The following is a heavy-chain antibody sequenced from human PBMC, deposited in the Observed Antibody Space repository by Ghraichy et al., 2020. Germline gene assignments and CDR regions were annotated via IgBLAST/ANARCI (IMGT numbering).Heavy chain of an antibody. Sequence: SETLSLTCTDSGGSISSSSYYWGWIRQPPGKGLEWIGSIYFSGSTYYNPSLKSRVTISVDTSKNQFYLKLSSVTAADTAVYYCARQIRPLVVVTAIPRGWFDPWGHGTLVTVCS. J-gene: IGHJ5*02. CDR1: GGSISSSSYY. CDR3: ARQIRPLVVVTAIPRGWFDP. V-gene: IGHV4-39*01. CDR2: IYFSGST. D-gene: IGHD2-21*02.